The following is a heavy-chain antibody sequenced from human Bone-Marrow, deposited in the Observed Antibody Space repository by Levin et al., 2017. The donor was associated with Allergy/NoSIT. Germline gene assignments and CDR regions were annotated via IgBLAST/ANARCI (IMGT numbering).Heavy chain of an antibody. CDR3: AKEAFDI. CDR1: GFTFSNYA. V-gene: IGHV3-23*01. J-gene: IGHJ3*02. Sequence: SCAASGFTFSNYAMSWVRQAPGKGLEWVSGISHDGVDTHYADSVKGRFTISRDNSKNTLDLQMSSLKVDDTAVYYCAKEAFDIWGQGTMVIVSS. CDR2: ISHDGVDT.